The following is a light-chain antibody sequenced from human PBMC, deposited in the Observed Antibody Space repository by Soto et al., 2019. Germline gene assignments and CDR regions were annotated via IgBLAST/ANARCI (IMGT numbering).Light chain of an antibody. V-gene: IGKV3D-20*02. CDR3: QQRSNWPT. J-gene: IGKJ1*01. CDR2: GAS. Sequence: ETVLLQYPGTLSLCRGESAPLSSGASQSISNNYLAWYQQRPGLAPRLLIYGASSRATGIPDRFSGSGSGTDFTLTISSLEPEDFAVYYCQQRSNWPTFGQGTKVDIK. CDR1: QSISNNY.